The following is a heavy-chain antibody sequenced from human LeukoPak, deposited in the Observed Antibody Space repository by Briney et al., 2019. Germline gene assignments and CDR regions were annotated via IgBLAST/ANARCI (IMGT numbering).Heavy chain of an antibody. J-gene: IGHJ4*02. D-gene: IGHD2-15*01. V-gene: IGHV4-34*01. CDR2: INHSGST. Sequence: SETLSLTCAVYGGSFSGYYWSWIRQPPGKGLEWIGEINHSGSTNYNPSLKSRVTISVDTSKNQFSLKLSSVTAADTAVYYCARVRRVRGCSGGSCYSEFDYWGQGTLVTVSS. CDR1: GGSFSGYY. CDR3: ARVRRVRGCSGGSCYSEFDY.